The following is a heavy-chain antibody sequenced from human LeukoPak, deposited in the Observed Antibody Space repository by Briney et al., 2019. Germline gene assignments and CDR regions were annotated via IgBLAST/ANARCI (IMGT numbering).Heavy chain of an antibody. J-gene: IGHJ5*02. V-gene: IGHV1-69*04. Sequence: GASVKVSCKASGGTFSSYAISWVRQAPGQGLEWMGRIIPILGIANYAQKFQGRVTITADKSTSTAYMELSSLRSEDTAVYYCARIGIVRAIRLDPWGQGTLVTVSS. CDR2: IIPILGIA. CDR1: GGTFSSYA. CDR3: ARIGIVRAIRLDP. D-gene: IGHD1-26*01.